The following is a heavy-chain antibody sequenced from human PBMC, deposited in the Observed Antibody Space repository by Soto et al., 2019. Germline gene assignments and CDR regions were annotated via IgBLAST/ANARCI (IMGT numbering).Heavy chain of an antibody. Sequence: EVQLVESGGGLVQPGGSLRLSCAASGFTVSSNYMRWVRQAPGKGLEWVSLIYSGGSTYYADSVKGRLTISRDNSKNTLYLQMNSTRAEDTAVYYCARDPTMVRGVIGFDYWGQGTLVTVSS. CDR2: IYSGGST. V-gene: IGHV3-66*01. CDR1: GFTVSSNY. D-gene: IGHD3-10*01. J-gene: IGHJ4*02. CDR3: ARDPTMVRGVIGFDY.